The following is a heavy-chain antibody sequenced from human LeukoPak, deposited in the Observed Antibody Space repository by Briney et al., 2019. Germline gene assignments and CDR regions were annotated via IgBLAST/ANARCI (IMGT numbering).Heavy chain of an antibody. D-gene: IGHD5-18*01. CDR1: GGSVSNSLYY. Sequence: SETLSLTCTVSGGSVSNSLYYWSWIRQPPGRGLEWIGYIYYNGDTNYNPSLKSRVIISIDTSSNQFSLRLNSMTAADTAVYYCARVLRAASWRSYDYWGQGSLVTVSS. V-gene: IGHV4-61*01. CDR3: ARVLRAASWRSYDY. J-gene: IGHJ4*02. CDR2: IYYNGDT.